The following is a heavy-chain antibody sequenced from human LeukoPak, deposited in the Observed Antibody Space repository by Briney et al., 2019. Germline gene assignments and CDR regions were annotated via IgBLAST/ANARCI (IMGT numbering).Heavy chain of an antibody. CDR3: ARVQRGIAVALDY. CDR2: ISTAGSSI. V-gene: IGHV3-48*04. D-gene: IGHD6-19*01. J-gene: IGHJ4*02. Sequence: GGSLRLSCAASGFTFSSYGMTWVRQAPGKGLEWVSYISTAGSSIYYADSVKGRFTISRDNVKNLLYLQTNSLRAEDTAVYYCARVQRGIAVALDYWGQGTLATVSP. CDR1: GFTFSSYG.